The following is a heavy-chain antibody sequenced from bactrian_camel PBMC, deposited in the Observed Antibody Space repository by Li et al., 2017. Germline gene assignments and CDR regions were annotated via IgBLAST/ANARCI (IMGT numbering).Heavy chain of an antibody. CDR1: GFTDGDRC. J-gene: IGHJ4*01. CDR2: IRRDGDE. V-gene: IGHV3S55*01. CDR3: AASLGVICYGGSWGILMSMTT. D-gene: IGHD6*01. Sequence: HVQLVESGGASVQAGGSLRLSCVASGFTDGDRCVAWYRQAPGKAREGIAGIRRDGDEYYAGSVKGRFTISQDRPKHTLYLQMNNLKPEDTAIYYCAASLGVICYGGSWGILMSMTTGARGPRSPSP.